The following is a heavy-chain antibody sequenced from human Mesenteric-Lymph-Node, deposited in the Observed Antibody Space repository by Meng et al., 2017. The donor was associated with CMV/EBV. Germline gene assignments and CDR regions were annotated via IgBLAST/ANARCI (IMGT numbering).Heavy chain of an antibody. V-gene: IGHV3-21*01. Sequence: GESLKISCAASGFTFSSYSMNWVRQAPGKGLEWVSSISSSSSYIYYADSVKGRFTISRDNAKNSLYLQMNSLRDEDTAVYYCARDRRSYDFWSGYYSPFSPWGQGTLVTVSS. D-gene: IGHD3-3*01. CDR2: ISSSSSYI. J-gene: IGHJ5*02. CDR1: GFTFSSYS. CDR3: ARDRRSYDFWSGYYSPFSP.